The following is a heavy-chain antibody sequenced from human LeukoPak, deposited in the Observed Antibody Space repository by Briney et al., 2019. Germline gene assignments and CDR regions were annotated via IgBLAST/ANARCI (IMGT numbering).Heavy chain of an antibody. CDR3: ARVGAYAAVNC. J-gene: IGHJ4*02. D-gene: IGHD3-16*01. CDR2: ISSSGSTI. CDR1: GFAFSTYE. V-gene: IGHV3-48*03. Sequence: GGSLRLSCAASGFAFSTYEMNWVRQAPGKGLKGVSYISSSGSTIYYADSVKGRFTISRENAKKSLYLQMNTLRAEDTAVYYCARVGAYAAVNCWGQGTLVTVSS.